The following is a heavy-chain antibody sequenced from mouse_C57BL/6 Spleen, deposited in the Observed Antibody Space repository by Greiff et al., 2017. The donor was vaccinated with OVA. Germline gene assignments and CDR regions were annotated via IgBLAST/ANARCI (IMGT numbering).Heavy chain of an antibody. Sequence: DVKLQESGPGLVKPSQSLSLTCSVTGYSITSGYYWNWIRQFPGNKLEWMGYISYDGSNNYNPSLKNRISITRDTSKNQFFLKLNSVTTEDTATYYCAREVGWYFEVWGTGTTVTVSS. CDR3: AREVGWYFEV. CDR2: ISYDGSN. D-gene: IGHD1-1*02. J-gene: IGHJ1*03. CDR1: GYSITSGYY. V-gene: IGHV3-6*01.